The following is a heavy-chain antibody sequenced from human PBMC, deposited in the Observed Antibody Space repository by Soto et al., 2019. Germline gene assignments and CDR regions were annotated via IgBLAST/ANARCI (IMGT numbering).Heavy chain of an antibody. CDR3: ANGRYSNSPEYDY. D-gene: IGHD5-18*01. J-gene: IGHJ4*02. CDR1: GLTFSSYG. V-gene: IGHV3-30*18. Sequence: QVQLVESGGGAVQPGRSLRLSCAASGLTFSSYGMNWVRQAPDKGLEWVAGISYDARNRYHADSVKGRFSVSRDNSKNTLYLQMDSLRADDTAIYYCANGRYSNSPEYDYWGQGTLVTVSS. CDR2: ISYDARNR.